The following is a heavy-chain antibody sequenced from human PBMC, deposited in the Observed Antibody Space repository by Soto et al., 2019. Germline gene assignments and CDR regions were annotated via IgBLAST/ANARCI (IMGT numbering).Heavy chain of an antibody. D-gene: IGHD6-13*01. V-gene: IGHV1-2*02. CDR3: VRVAAEVGTY. Sequence: QVQMVQSGAEVKKPGASVKVSCKASGYVFIGYYMHWIRQAPGQGLEWLGWMNPKTGDTKYAQKFQGRVTMTRDSSINTAYLEMRSLTPADTATYYCVRVAAEVGTYWGQGTLVTVSS. CDR1: GYVFIGYY. CDR2: MNPKTGDT. J-gene: IGHJ4*02.